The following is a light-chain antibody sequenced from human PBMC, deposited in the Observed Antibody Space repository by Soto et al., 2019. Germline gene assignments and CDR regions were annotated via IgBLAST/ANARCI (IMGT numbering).Light chain of an antibody. CDR3: SSYTTSSTYV. CDR2: DVS. CDR1: SSGVGGYNY. V-gene: IGLV2-14*01. Sequence: QSALTQAASVSGSPGQSVSISCTGTSSGVGGYNYVSWYQQHPGKAPILMICDVSDRPSGISNRFSVSKSDNTASLTISGLQAEDDAAYYSSSYTTSSTYVLGTGTKLTV. J-gene: IGLJ1*01.